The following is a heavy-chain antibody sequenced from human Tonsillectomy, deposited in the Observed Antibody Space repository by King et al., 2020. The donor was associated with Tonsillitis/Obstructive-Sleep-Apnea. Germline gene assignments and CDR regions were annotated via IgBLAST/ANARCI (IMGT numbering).Heavy chain of an antibody. J-gene: IGHJ6*03. CDR3: AGGRDIVVVPAADKDYYYYYMDV. D-gene: IGHD2-2*01. V-gene: IGHV1-69*01. CDR2: IIPIFGTA. CDR1: GGTFSSYA. Sequence: QLVQSGAEVKKPGSSVKVSCKASGGTFSSYAISWVRQAPGQGLEWMGGIIPIFGTANYAQKFQGRVTITADESTSKAYMELSSLRSVDTAVYYCAGGRDIVVVPAADKDYYYYYMDVWDKGTTVTVSS.